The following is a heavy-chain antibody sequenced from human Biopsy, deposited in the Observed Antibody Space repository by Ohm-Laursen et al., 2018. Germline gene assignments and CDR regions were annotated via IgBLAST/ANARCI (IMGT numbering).Heavy chain of an antibody. CDR3: VAYPSNGFFENNDDFAMDL. V-gene: IGHV1-69*13. CDR1: GGAFTNYA. CDR2: IITVSETA. J-gene: IGHJ2*01. Sequence: SVKVSCKASGGAFTNYAINWVRQAPGHGLEWMGGIITVSETAGYAERFQGRVTITADVTTTTAYMDLSGLRSEDTAVYYCVAYPSNGFFENNDDFAMDLWGRGTLVTVSS. D-gene: IGHD6-19*01.